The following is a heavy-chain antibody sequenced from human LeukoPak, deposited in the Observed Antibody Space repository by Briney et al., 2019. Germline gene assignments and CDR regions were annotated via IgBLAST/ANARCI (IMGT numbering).Heavy chain of an antibody. D-gene: IGHD3-3*01. V-gene: IGHV3-48*01. CDR2: ISSSSSTI. J-gene: IGHJ4*02. CDR1: GFTFSSYS. CDR3: ARDSSYYDFWSGYYFDY. Sequence: GGSLRLSCAASGFTFSSYSMNWVRQAPGKGLEWVSYISSSSSTIYYADSVKGRFTISRDNAKNSLHLQMNSLRAEDTAVYYCARDSSYYDFWSGYYFDYWGQGTLVTVSS.